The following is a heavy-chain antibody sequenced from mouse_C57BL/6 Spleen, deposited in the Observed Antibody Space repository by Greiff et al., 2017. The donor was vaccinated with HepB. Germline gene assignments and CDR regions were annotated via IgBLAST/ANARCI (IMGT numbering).Heavy chain of an antibody. CDR3: ARRGLTVYAMDY. D-gene: IGHD4-1*01. J-gene: IGHJ4*01. Sequence: EVQRVESGGGLVKPGGSLKLSCAASGFTFSSYTMSWVRQTPEKRLEWVATISGGGGNTYYPDSVKGRFTISRDNAKNTLYLQMSSLRSEDTALYYCARRGLTVYAMDYWGQGTSVTVSS. CDR1: GFTFSSYT. V-gene: IGHV5-9*01. CDR2: ISGGGGNT.